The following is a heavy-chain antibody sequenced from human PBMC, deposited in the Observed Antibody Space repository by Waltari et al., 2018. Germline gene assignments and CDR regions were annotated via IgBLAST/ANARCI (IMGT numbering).Heavy chain of an antibody. CDR3: AREIRLGELSLAPHRVFDY. D-gene: IGHD3-16*02. J-gene: IGHJ4*02. Sequence: HWVRQAPGKGLEWVAVISYDGSNKYYADSVKGRFTISRDNSKNTLYLQMNSLRAEDTAVYYCAREIRLGELSLAPHRVFDYWGQGTLVTVSS. CDR2: ISYDGSNK. V-gene: IGHV3-30*04.